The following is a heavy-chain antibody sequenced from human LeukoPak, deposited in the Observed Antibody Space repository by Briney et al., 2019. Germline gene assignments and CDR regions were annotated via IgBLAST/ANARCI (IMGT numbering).Heavy chain of an antibody. CDR1: GFTFSSHW. CDR3: VRGALRDCSYTSCTRGNWFDP. Sequence: GGSLRLSCAASGFTFSSHWMHWVRQAPEKGLVGVSHINADGSATYYAASVKGRFTISRDNARNTLYLQTHSLTAEDTGVYYCVRGALRDCSYTSCTRGNWFDPWGQGTLVTVSS. D-gene: IGHD2-2*01. J-gene: IGHJ5*02. CDR2: INADGSAT. V-gene: IGHV3-74*01.